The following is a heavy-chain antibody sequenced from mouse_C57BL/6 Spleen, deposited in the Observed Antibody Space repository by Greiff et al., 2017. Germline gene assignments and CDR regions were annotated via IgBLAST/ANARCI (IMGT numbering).Heavy chain of an antibody. J-gene: IGHJ4*01. CDR2: IYPSDSET. CDR1: GYTFTSYW. CDR3: ARYDGYYDYAMDY. Sequence: QVQLQQPGAELVRPGSSVKLSCKASGYTFTSYWLDWVKQRPGPGLEWIGNIYPSDSETHYNQKFKDKATLTVDKSSSTAYMQLSSLTSEDSAVYYCARYDGYYDYAMDYWGQGTSVTVSS. D-gene: IGHD2-3*01. V-gene: IGHV1-61*01.